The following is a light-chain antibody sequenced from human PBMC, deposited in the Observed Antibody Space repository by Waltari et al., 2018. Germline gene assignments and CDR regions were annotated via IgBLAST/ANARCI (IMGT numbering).Light chain of an antibody. Sequence: EIVLTQSPGTLSLSPGEIATLSCRASQSVTSRYLAWYQQKPGQSPRLLISGASSRAAGIPDRFSGSGSGTDFTLTISRLEPEDFAVYYCQQYGSSFTFGPGTKVDIK. CDR2: GAS. J-gene: IGKJ3*01. V-gene: IGKV3-20*01. CDR3: QQYGSSFT. CDR1: QSVTSRY.